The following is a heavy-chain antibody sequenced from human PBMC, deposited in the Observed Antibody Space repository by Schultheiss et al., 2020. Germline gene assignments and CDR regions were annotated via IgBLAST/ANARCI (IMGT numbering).Heavy chain of an antibody. Sequence: SQTLSLTCTVSGGSVSSGSYYWSWIRQPPGKGLEWIGRIYTSGSTNYNPSLKSRVTISVDTSKNQFSLQLTSVTAADTAVYYCARDSRYLDYYYYGMDVWGQGTTVNGS. CDR1: GGSVSSGSYY. CDR2: IYTSGST. CDR3: ARDSRYLDYYYYGMDV. V-gene: IGHV4-61*02. D-gene: IGHD2-2*01. J-gene: IGHJ6*02.